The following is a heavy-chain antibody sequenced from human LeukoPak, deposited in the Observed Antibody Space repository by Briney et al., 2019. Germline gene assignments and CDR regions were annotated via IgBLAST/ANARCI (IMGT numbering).Heavy chain of an antibody. V-gene: IGHV4-31*03. CDR2: IYYSGST. D-gene: IGHD3-9*01. CDR3: ARDRRDDILTGTSSVDY. CDR1: GGSISSGGYY. Sequence: KTSETLSLTCTVSGGSISSGGYYWSWIRQHPGKGLEWIGYIYYSGSTYYNPSLKSRVTISVDTSKNQFSLKLSSVTAADTAVYYCARDRRDDILTGTSSVDYWGQGTLVTVSS. J-gene: IGHJ4*02.